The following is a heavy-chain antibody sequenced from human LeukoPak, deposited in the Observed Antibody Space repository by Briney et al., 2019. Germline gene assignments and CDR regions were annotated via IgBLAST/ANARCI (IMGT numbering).Heavy chain of an antibody. V-gene: IGHV4-39*01. D-gene: IGHD6-19*01. Sequence: PSETLSLTCTVSGGSISSSSYYWGWIRQPPGKGLEWIGSIYYSGSTYYNPSLKSRVTISVDTSKNQFSLELSSVTAADTAVYYCARLQSTSSGWYFGWDWFDPWGQGTLVTVSS. CDR1: GGSISSSSYY. J-gene: IGHJ5*02. CDR2: IYYSGST. CDR3: ARLQSTSSGWYFGWDWFDP.